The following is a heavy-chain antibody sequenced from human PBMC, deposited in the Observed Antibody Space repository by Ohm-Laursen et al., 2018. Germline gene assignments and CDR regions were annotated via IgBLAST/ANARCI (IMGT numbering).Heavy chain of an antibody. J-gene: IGHJ4*02. CDR3: TTEVVVVITHTFDY. D-gene: IGHD3-22*01. CDR1: GFGFTYAW. Sequence: SLRLSCAASGFGFTYAWMNWVRQAPGKGLEWVGRIKSKTDGGTTDYAAPVKGRFTISRDDSKNTLYLQMNSLKTEDTAVYYCTTEVVVVITHTFDYWGQGTLVTVSS. V-gene: IGHV3-15*01. CDR2: IKSKTDGGTT.